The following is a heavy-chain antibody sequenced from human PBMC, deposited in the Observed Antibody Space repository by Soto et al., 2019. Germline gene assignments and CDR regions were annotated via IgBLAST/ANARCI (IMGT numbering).Heavy chain of an antibody. J-gene: IGHJ2*01. D-gene: IGHD6-13*01. CDR2: ISSSSSYT. CDR1: GFTFSDCY. V-gene: IGHV3-11*05. CDR3: AVGIAAAGYWYFDL. Sequence: VQLVESGGGLVKPGGSLRLSCAASGFTFSDCYMSWIRQAPGKGLEWVSYISSSSSYTNYADSVKGRFTISRDNAKNSLYLQMNSLRAEDTAVYYCAVGIAAAGYWYFDLWGRGTLVTVSS.